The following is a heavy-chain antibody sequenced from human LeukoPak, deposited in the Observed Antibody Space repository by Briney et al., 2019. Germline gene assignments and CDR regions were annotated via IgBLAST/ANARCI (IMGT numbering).Heavy chain of an antibody. Sequence: SETLSLTCTVSGYSISSGYYWGWIRQPPGKGLEWIGSIYYSGSTYYNPSLKSRVTISVDTSKNQFSLKLSSVTAADTAVYYCARVEEMATEYFDYWGQGTLVTVSS. V-gene: IGHV4-38-2*02. CDR2: IYYSGST. CDR1: GYSISSGYY. D-gene: IGHD5-24*01. CDR3: ARVEEMATEYFDY. J-gene: IGHJ4*02.